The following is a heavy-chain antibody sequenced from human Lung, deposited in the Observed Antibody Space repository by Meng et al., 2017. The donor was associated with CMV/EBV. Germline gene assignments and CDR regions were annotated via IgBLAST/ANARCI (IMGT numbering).Heavy chain of an antibody. V-gene: IGHV4-31*03. D-gene: IGHD5-24*01. CDR2: IYYTGST. Sequence: VRLQESGPCLVKPSQTLSLTCTVSGGSIGSGGYYWSWIRQHPGKGLEWIGYIYYTGSTFYNPSLKSRVTISVDTSKNQFSLKLIPATAADTAVYYCAREAGRDGYATPKFDYWGQGTLVTVSS. CDR3: AREAGRDGYATPKFDY. J-gene: IGHJ4*02. CDR1: GGSIGSGGYY.